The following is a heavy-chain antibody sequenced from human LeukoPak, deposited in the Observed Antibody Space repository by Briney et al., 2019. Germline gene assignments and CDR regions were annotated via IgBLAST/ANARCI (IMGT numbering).Heavy chain of an antibody. CDR1: GFTFSSYS. V-gene: IGHV3-7*01. CDR3: ARDLGYGSGSIQHPYYYYYGMDV. CDR2: IKQDGSEK. Sequence: PGGSLRLSCAASGFTFSSYSMNWVRQAPGKGLEWVANIKQDGSEKYYVDSVKGRYTISRDNAKNSLYLQMNSLRAEDTAVYYCARDLGYGSGSIQHPYYYYYGMDVWGQGTTVTVSS. J-gene: IGHJ6*02. D-gene: IGHD3-10*01.